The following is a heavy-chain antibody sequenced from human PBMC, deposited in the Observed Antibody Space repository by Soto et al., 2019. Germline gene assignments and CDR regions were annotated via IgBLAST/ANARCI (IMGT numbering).Heavy chain of an antibody. CDR1: GFTVSSTY. CDR2: IYGGLTT. V-gene: IGHV3-53*01. CDR3: ARDRRGVAGTARAFDT. J-gene: IGHJ3*02. D-gene: IGHD6-19*01. Sequence: GGSLRLSCAASGFTVSSTYMTWVRQAPGKGLEWVSVIYGGLTTSYADSVKGRFTISRDNAKNSLYLQMNSLRDEDTAVYYCARDRRGVAGTARAFDTWGQGTMVTVSS.